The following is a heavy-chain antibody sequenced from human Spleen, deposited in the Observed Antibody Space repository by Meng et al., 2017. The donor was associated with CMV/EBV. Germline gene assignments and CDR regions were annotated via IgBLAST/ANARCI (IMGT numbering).Heavy chain of an antibody. CDR3: ARGEYGGNGIYGMDA. D-gene: IGHD4/OR15-4a*01. Sequence: SQTLSLTCAISGDSVFSNTAAWNWIRQSPSRGLEWLGRTYYRSGWLNDYAVAVKSRITINPDTSKNQFSLHLNSVTPDDTAVYYCARGEYGGNGIYGMDAWGQGTTVTVSS. J-gene: IGHJ6*02. CDR1: GDSVFSNTAA. CDR2: TYYRSGWLN. V-gene: IGHV6-1*01.